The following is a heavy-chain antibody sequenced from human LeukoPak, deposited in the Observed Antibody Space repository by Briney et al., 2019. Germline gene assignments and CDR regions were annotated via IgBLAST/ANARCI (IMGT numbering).Heavy chain of an antibody. D-gene: IGHD3-22*01. CDR2: INPNSGGT. CDR1: GYTFTGCY. Sequence: ASVKVSCKASGYTFTGCYIHWVRQAPGQGFEWMGWINPNSGGTNYAQKFQGRVTMTRDTSISTAYMELSRLRSDDTAVYYCARDYYDSSGYYLDGYWGQGTLVTVSS. J-gene: IGHJ4*02. CDR3: ARDYYDSSGYYLDGY. V-gene: IGHV1-2*02.